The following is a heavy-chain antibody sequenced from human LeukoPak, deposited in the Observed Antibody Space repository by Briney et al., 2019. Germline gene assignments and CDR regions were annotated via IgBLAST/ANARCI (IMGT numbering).Heavy chain of an antibody. J-gene: IGHJ4*02. D-gene: IGHD4-23*01. Sequence: GGSLRLSCAASGFTFRSYWMHWVRQAPGKGLVWVSRVNSDGSSTTYADSVKGRFTISRDNAKNTLYLQMNSLRAEDTAVYYCARGRPHGNDYWGQGTLVTVSS. V-gene: IGHV3-74*01. CDR1: GFTFRSYW. CDR3: ARGRPHGNDY. CDR2: VNSDGSST.